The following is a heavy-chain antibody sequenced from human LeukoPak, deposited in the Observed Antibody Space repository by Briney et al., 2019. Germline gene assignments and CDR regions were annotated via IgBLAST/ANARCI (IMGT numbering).Heavy chain of an antibody. CDR2: IYYSGST. CDR1: GGSISSYY. CDR3: ARRSSLDYDAFDI. V-gene: IGHV4-59*08. J-gene: IGHJ3*02. Sequence: SETLSLTCTVSGGSISSYYWSWIRQPPGKGLEWIGYIYYSGSTNYNPSLKSRVTISVDTSKNQFSLKLSSVTAADTAVYYCARRSSLDYDAFDIWGQGTMVTVS. D-gene: IGHD3/OR15-3a*01.